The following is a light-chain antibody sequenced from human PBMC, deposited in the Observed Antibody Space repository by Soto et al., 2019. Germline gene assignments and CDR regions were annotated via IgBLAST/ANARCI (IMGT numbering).Light chain of an antibody. CDR1: QSVSSY. CDR3: QQRSNWPMYT. CDR2: DAS. Sequence: EIVLTQSPATLSLSPGEIATLSCSASQSVSSYLAWYQQKPGQAPRLLIYDASNGATGIPARFSGSGSGTDFTLTISSLEPEDFAVYYCQQRSNWPMYTFGQGTKLEIK. V-gene: IGKV3-11*01. J-gene: IGKJ2*01.